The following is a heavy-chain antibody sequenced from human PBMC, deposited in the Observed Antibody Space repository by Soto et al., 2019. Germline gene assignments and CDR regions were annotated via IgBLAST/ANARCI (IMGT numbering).Heavy chain of an antibody. CDR3: ARMDGDYNYYGLDV. CDR2: FFSDAER. CDR1: GFSLTNGSMG. J-gene: IGHJ6*02. D-gene: IGHD4-17*01. V-gene: IGHV2-26*01. Sequence: PTLVNPTETLTLTCSVSGFSLTNGSMGVSWIRQPPGKALEWLAHFFSDAERSYSTSMQSRLNMYKDSSGSQVVLTMTNMAPADTATYFCARMDGDYNYYGLDVWGHGIAVTVSS.